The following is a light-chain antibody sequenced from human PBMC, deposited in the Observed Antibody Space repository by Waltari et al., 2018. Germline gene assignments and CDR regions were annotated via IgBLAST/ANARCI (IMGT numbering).Light chain of an antibody. CDR2: DVS. Sequence: QSALTQPASVSGSPGQSITISCIGTSSYVGTYKYVSWYQRHPGKAPKLLIYDVSHRPSGVLNRFSGSKSGNTASLTISGLQAEDGADYYCSSYTSSTTLLVFGTGTKVTVL. CDR1: SSYVGTYKY. CDR3: SSYTSSTTLLV. V-gene: IGLV2-14*03. J-gene: IGLJ1*01.